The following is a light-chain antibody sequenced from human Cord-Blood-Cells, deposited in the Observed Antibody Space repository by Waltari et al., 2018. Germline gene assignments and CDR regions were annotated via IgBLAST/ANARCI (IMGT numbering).Light chain of an antibody. CDR1: SSNIGNNY. V-gene: IGLV1-51*02. CDR2: EHN. CDR3: GTWDSSLSVV. Sequence: QSVLTQPPSVSAAPGQKVTISCSGSSSNIGNNYVSWYQQLPGTAPKLLIYEHNKPHSGIPDLVSGSKSDPSATLCSTGLQTGDEADYYCGTWDSSLSVVFGGGTKLTVL. J-gene: IGLJ2*01.